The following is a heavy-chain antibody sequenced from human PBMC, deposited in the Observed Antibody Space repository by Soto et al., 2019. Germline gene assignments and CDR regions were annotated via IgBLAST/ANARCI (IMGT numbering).Heavy chain of an antibody. CDR1: GFTFSSYW. V-gene: IGHV3-74*01. J-gene: IGHJ6*02. D-gene: IGHD4-4*01. CDR2: INSDGSST. Sequence: PGGSLRLSCAASGFTFSSYWMHWVRQAPGKGLVWVSRINSDGSSTSYADSVKGRFTISRDNAKNPLYLQMNSLRAEDTAVYYCATWGAVTTYYGMDVWGQGTTVTVSS. CDR3: ATWGAVTTYYGMDV.